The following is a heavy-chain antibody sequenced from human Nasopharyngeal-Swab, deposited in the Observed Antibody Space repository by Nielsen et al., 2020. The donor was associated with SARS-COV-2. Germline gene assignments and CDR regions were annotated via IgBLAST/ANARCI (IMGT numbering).Heavy chain of an antibody. J-gene: IGHJ5*02. CDR3: AKGVEQWLVAGNLFDP. Sequence: GGSLRLSCAASGFTFKSYAMSWVCQAPGKGLEWVSVISGSGATTYHADSVKGRFTISRDNSQNTVYLQMNNLRVEDTARYYCAKGVEQWLVAGNLFDPWGQGTMVTVSS. CDR2: ISGSGATT. CDR1: GFTFKSYA. V-gene: IGHV3-23*01. D-gene: IGHD6-19*01.